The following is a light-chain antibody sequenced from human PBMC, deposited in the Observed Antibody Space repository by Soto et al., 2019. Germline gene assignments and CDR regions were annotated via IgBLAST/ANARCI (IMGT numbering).Light chain of an antibody. V-gene: IGKV2-28*01. CDR2: LGS. Sequence: DIVMTQSPVSLLVTPGEPASISCRASQSLLHSGGHNFLDWYLQKPGQSPQVLIYLGSNRASGVPDRFSGSGSGADFTLEISRVEAEDVGVYYCMQTLQTPLTFGGGTKVEIK. CDR1: QSLLHSGGHNF. J-gene: IGKJ4*01. CDR3: MQTLQTPLT.